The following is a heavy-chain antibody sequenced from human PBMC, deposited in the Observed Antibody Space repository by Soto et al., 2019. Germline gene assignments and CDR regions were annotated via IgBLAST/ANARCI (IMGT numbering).Heavy chain of an antibody. D-gene: IGHD2-15*01. CDR3: ARVVVAAPTDNWFDP. CDR1: GGSISSSSYY. J-gene: IGHJ5*02. Sequence: SETLSLTCTVSGGSISSSSYYWGWIRQTPGKGLEWIGSIYYSGSTYYNPSLKSRVTISVDTSKNQFSLKLSSVTAADTAVYYCARVVVAAPTDNWFDPWGQGTLVTVSS. CDR2: IYYSGST. V-gene: IGHV4-39*01.